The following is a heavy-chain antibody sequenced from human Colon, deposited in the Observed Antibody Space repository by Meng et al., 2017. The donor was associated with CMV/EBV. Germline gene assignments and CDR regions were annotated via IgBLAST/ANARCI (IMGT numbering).Heavy chain of an antibody. CDR3: ARGMLESRTDAFDV. CDR2: ISIQGTTT. D-gene: IGHD3-3*01. J-gene: IGHJ3*01. V-gene: IGHV3-74*01. Sequence: GESLKISCVASGFSLSTYWMHWVRQAPGKGLVWVSRISIQGTTTTYADSVRGRFTISRDSAKNTVYLQMNSLGDEDTAMYYCARGMLESRTDAFDVWGQGTMVTVSS. CDR1: GFSLSTYW.